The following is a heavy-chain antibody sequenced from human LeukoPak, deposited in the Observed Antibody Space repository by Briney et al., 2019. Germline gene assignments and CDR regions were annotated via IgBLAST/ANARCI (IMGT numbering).Heavy chain of an antibody. J-gene: IGHJ4*02. V-gene: IGHV3-30-3*01. CDR2: ISNDGSNK. CDR1: GFTFSSYA. Sequence: GGSLRLSCAASGFTFSSYAMHWVRQAPGKGLEWVAVISNDGSNKYYADSVKGRFTISRDNSKNTLYLQMNSLRAEDTAVYYCARDRSWFGELRYYFDYWGQGTLVTVSS. D-gene: IGHD3-10*01. CDR3: ARDRSWFGELRYYFDY.